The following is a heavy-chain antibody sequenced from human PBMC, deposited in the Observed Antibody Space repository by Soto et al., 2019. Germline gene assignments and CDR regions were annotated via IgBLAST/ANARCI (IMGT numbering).Heavy chain of an antibody. Sequence: SETLSLTCTVSGGSISSYYWSWIRQPPGKGLEWIGYIYYSGSTNYNPSLKSRVTISVDTSKNQFSLKLSSVTAADTAVYYCARAGLATVFTVTTHWFDPWGQGTLVTVSS. CDR2: IYYSGST. CDR3: ARAGLATVFTVTTHWFDP. CDR1: GGSISSYY. D-gene: IGHD4-17*01. J-gene: IGHJ5*02. V-gene: IGHV4-59*01.